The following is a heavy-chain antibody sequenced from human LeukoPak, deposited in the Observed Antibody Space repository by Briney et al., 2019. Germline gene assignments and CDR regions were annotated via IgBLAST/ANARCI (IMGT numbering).Heavy chain of an antibody. D-gene: IGHD5-12*01. CDR2: INPNSGDT. J-gene: IGHJ4*02. V-gene: IGHV1-2*02. CDR1: GYTFTNHP. Sequence: GASVKVSCKASGYTFTNHPIHWVRQAPGQGLEWMGWINPNSGDTNYVQKFQGRVTMTRDPSISTAYMELSGLRADDTAVYYCARERYTAYGNFDYWVQGTQVTVSS. CDR3: ARERYTAYGNFDY.